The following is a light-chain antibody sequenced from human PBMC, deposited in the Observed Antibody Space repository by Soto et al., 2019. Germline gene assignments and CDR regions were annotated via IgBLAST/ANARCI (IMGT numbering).Light chain of an antibody. CDR2: DAS. CDR3: QHRMNWPLT. Sequence: EIVLTQSRTTLSLSAGQRSTLPCRASQSVSSYVAWYQQKPGQAPRIVIYDASKRATGIPARFSGSGYGTDFNLTISSLEPEDFAVYYCQHRMNWPLTFGQGTRLEIK. J-gene: IGKJ5*01. CDR1: QSVSSY. V-gene: IGKV3-11*01.